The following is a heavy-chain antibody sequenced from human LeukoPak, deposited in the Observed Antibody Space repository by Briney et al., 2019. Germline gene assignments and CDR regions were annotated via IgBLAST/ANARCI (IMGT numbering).Heavy chain of an antibody. Sequence: PGGSLTLSCAASGFTVSTNYMSWVRQAPGKGLEWVSAISGSGGSTYYADSLKGRFTISRDNSGKTLFLEMNSLRADDTAVYYCATGQRPTDITIFLTPYYYHMDVWGRGTTVTVS. D-gene: IGHD2/OR15-2a*01. CDR3: ATGQRPTDITIFLTPYYYHMDV. CDR1: GFTVSTNY. J-gene: IGHJ6*03. CDR2: ISGSGGST. V-gene: IGHV3-23*01.